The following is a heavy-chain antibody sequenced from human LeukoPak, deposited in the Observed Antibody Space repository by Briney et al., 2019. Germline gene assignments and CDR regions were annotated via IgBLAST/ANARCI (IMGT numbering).Heavy chain of an antibody. CDR2: ISGSGGST. D-gene: IGHD4-23*01. J-gene: IGHJ4*02. CDR1: GFTFSSYA. V-gene: IGHV3-23*01. Sequence: GGSLRLSCAASGFTFSSYAMSWVRQAPGKGLEWVSAISGSGGSTYYADSVKGRFTISRDNSKNKLYLQMNSLRAEDTAVYYCAKDRSAVVTSFDYWGQGTLVTVSS. CDR3: AKDRSAVVTSFDY.